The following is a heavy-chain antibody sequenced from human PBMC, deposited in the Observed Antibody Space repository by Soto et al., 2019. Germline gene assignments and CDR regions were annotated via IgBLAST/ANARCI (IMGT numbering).Heavy chain of an antibody. V-gene: IGHV4-31*03. CDR3: ARVRSSSPCPTVDC. CDR1: GGSISSGGYY. Sequence: QVQLQESGPGLVKPSQTLSLTCTVSGGSISSGGYYWRWIRQHPGKGLEWIGYIYYSGSTYYNPSLKSRVTISVDTSKNQFALKLSSVTAADTAVYYCARVRSSSPCPTVDCWGQGTLVTVSS. D-gene: IGHD6-6*01. CDR2: IYYSGST. J-gene: IGHJ4*02.